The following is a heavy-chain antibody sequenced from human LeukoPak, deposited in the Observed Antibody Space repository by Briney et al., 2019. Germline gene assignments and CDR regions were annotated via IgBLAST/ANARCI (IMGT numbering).Heavy chain of an antibody. V-gene: IGHV1-69*04. D-gene: IGHD3-22*01. J-gene: IGHJ4*02. CDR1: GGTFSSYT. Sequence: SVKVSCKASGGTFSSYTISWVRQAPGQGLEWMGRIIPILGIANYAQKFQGRVTITADKSTSTAYMELSSLRSEDTAVYYCARDCPNYDSSGYYFDYRGQGTLVTVSS. CDR3: ARDCPNYDSSGYYFDY. CDR2: IIPILGIA.